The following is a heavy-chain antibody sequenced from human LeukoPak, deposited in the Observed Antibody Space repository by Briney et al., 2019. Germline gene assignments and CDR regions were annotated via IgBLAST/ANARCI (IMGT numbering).Heavy chain of an antibody. Sequence: GGSLRLSCAASGFTFDDYAMHWVRQAPGKGLEWVSGISWNSGSIGYADSVKGRFTISRDNAKNSLYLQMNSLRAEDTALYYCAKGLDFGGQGTLVTVSS. CDR3: AKGLDF. D-gene: IGHD2-2*03. V-gene: IGHV3-9*01. J-gene: IGHJ4*02. CDR2: ISWNSGSI. CDR1: GFTFDDYA.